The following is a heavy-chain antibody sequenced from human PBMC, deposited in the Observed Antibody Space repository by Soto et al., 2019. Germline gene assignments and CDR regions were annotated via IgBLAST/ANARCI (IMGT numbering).Heavy chain of an antibody. CDR3: ARDPAIYSGKFDYGLDV. D-gene: IGHD4-4*01. Sequence: EVQLVESGGGLVQPGGSLRLSCAASGFTFSSYWMHWVRQAPGKGLEWVSYIGTSGKTIYYADSVRGRFTISRDNDKNSLYLQMNSLRAEDTAVYFCARDPAIYSGKFDYGLDVWGRGTTVTVSS. CDR1: GFTFSSYW. V-gene: IGHV3-48*04. J-gene: IGHJ6*02. CDR2: IGTSGKTI.